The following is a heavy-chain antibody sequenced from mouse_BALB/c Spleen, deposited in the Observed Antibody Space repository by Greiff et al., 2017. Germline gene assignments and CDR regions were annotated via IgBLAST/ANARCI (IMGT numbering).Heavy chain of an antibody. V-gene: IGHV5-12-2*01. CDR2: ISNGGGST. CDR1: GFTFSSYT. CDR3: ATYYRYAFAY. Sequence: EVQRVESGGGLVQPGGSLKLSCAASGFTFSSYTMSWVRQTPEKRLEWVAYISNGGGSTYYPDTVKGRFTISRDNAKNTLYLQMSSLKSEDTAMYYCATYYRYAFAYWGQGTLVTVSA. D-gene: IGHD2-14*01. J-gene: IGHJ3*01.